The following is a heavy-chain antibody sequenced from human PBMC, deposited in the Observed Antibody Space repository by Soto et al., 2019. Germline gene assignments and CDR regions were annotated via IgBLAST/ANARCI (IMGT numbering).Heavy chain of an antibody. Sequence: GGSLRLSCAASGFTFSSYAMSWVRQAPGKGLEWVSAISGSGGSTYYADSVKGRFTISRDNSKNTLYLQMNSLRAEDTAAYYCANVRSYYYDSSGPKPFDYWGQGTLVTVSS. CDR2: ISGSGGST. CDR1: GFTFSSYA. CDR3: ANVRSYYYDSSGPKPFDY. J-gene: IGHJ4*02. D-gene: IGHD3-22*01. V-gene: IGHV3-23*01.